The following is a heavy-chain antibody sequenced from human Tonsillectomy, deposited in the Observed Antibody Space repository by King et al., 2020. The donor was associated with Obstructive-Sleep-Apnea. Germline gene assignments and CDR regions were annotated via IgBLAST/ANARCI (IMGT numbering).Heavy chain of an antibody. D-gene: IGHD3-10*01. V-gene: IGHV4-30-4*01. CDR1: GVSISSGDYY. Sequence: VQLQESGPGLVKPSQTLSLTCTVSGVSISSGDYYWSWIRQPPGKGLEWIGYIYYSGSTYYNPSLKSRVTISLDTSKNQFSLKLSSVTAADTAVYYCARGIIWFGELRWFDPWGQGTLVTVSS. CDR2: IYYSGST. CDR3: ARGIIWFGELRWFDP. J-gene: IGHJ5*02.